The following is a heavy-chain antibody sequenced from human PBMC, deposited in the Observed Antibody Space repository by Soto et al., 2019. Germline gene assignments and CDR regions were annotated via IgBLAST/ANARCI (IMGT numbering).Heavy chain of an antibody. Sequence: GESLKISCKGSGYSFTIYWIGWVRQMPGKGLEWMGTIYPGDSETTYSPSFQGQVTISAGKSIRTAHLQWTSLKASDTAVYYCARLDSSGYHLVDYWGQGTLVTVSS. D-gene: IGHD3-22*01. V-gene: IGHV5-51*01. CDR2: IYPGDSET. CDR1: GYSFTIYW. CDR3: ARLDSSGYHLVDY. J-gene: IGHJ4*02.